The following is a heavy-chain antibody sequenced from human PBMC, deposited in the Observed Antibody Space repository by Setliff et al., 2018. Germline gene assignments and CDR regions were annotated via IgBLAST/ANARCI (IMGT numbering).Heavy chain of an antibody. CDR2: IYYSGST. J-gene: IGHJ4*02. V-gene: IGHV4-39*07. CDR3: ARVAVAVDY. CDR1: GGSISSSSYY. D-gene: IGHD6-13*01. Sequence: SETLSLTCTVSGGSISSSSYYWGWIRQPPGKGLEWIGSIYYSGSTYYNPSLKSRVTISVDTSKNQFSLKLSSVTAADTAVYYCARVAVAVDYWGQGTLVTVSS.